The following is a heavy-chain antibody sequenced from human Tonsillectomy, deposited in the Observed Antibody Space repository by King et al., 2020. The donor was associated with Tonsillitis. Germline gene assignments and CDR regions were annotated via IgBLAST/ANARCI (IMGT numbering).Heavy chain of an antibody. CDR3: AKGKTSHYYYGMDV. J-gene: IGHJ6*02. V-gene: IGHV3-30*18. CDR2: ISYDGSNK. Sequence: VQLVESGGGVVQPGRSLRLSCAASGFTFSSYGMHWVRQAPGKGLEWVAVISYDGSNKYYADSVKGRFTFSRDNSKNTLYLQMNSLRAEDTAVYYCAKGKTSHYYYGMDVWGQGTTVTVSS. CDR1: GFTFSSYG.